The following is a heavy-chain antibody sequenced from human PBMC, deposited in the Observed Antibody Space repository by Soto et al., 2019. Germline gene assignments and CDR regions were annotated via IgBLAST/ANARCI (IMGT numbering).Heavy chain of an antibody. CDR3: ARGWFGPDA. CDR2: IDNAGTDS. J-gene: IGHJ6*04. Sequence: EVQLVESGGGLVQPGGSLRLSCAASGFTLSGRSMHWVRQAPGKGLVWVSGIDNAGTDSTYADSVKGRFTSSRDNAKNMLYLRMNSLRVEDTAVYYCARGWFGPDAWGKGTTVTVTS. CDR1: GFTLSGRS. V-gene: IGHV3-74*01. D-gene: IGHD3-10*01.